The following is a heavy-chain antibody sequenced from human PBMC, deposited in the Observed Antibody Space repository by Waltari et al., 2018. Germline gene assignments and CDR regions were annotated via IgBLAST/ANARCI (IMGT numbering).Heavy chain of an antibody. D-gene: IGHD3-3*01. Sequence: EVQLVESGGGLVQPGGSLRLSCAASGFTFSSYWMYWVRQTPGKGLVWVSRINSDGSTTTLADSVKGRFTISRDNAKNTLYLQMNSLRAEDTAVYYCTRRTGSGFDIWGQGTMVTVSS. CDR1: GFTFSSYW. CDR3: TRRTGSGFDI. J-gene: IGHJ3*02. V-gene: IGHV3-74*01. CDR2: INSDGSTT.